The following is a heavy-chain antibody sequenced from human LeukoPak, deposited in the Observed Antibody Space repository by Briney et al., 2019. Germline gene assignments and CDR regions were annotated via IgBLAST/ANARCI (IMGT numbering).Heavy chain of an antibody. CDR2: LSSSGGST. CDR3: ATDLVVVLPAAYDN. CDR1: GFIFSNYV. D-gene: IGHD2-2*01. Sequence: PGRSLRLSCSASGFIFSNYVMSWVRQSPGKGLEWVSTLSSSGGSTYHADSVKGRFTISRDNSKNTLYLQMNSLRAEDTAVYYCATDLVVVLPAAYDNWGQGALVTVSS. V-gene: IGHV3-23*01. J-gene: IGHJ4*02.